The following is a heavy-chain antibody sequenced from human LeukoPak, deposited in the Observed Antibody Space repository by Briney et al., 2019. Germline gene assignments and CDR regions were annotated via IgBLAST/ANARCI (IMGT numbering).Heavy chain of an antibody. D-gene: IGHD6-13*01. CDR1: GGSVSSSSYY. CDR2: IYYSGST. J-gene: IGHJ4*02. V-gene: IGHV4-39*01. Sequence: PSETLSLTCTVSGGSVSSSSYYWGWIRQPPGKGLEWIGSIYYSGSTYYNPSLKSRVTISVDTSKNQFSPKLSSVTAADTAVYYCARHAPAAAGICDYWGQGTLVTVSS. CDR3: ARHAPAAAGICDY.